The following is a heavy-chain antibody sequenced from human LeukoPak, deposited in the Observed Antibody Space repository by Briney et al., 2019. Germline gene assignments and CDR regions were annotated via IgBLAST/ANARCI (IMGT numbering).Heavy chain of an antibody. Sequence: SETLSLTCTVSGGSTSTFYWAWIRQPPGKGREWIGFVFFNGTADYNPSLKSRVTMSLAASNNQFSLRLNSVTAADTAVYYCARDFRIMTKYVGVGVRYFHHHAMDVWGRGTTVTVSS. V-gene: IGHV4-59*12. J-gene: IGHJ6*02. D-gene: IGHD3-3*01. CDR3: ARDFRIMTKYVGVGVRYFHHHAMDV. CDR1: GGSTSTFY. CDR2: VFFNGTA.